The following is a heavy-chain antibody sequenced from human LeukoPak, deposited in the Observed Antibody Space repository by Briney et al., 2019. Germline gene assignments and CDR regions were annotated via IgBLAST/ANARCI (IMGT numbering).Heavy chain of an antibody. CDR2: INPNSGGT. V-gene: IGHV1-2*02. CDR3: ARERVGRNYYYMDV. CDR1: GYTFTGYY. Sequence: GASVKVSCKASGYTFTGYYMHWVRQAPGQGLEWMGWINPNSGGTNYAQKLQGRVTMTTDTSTSTAYMELRSLRSDDTAVYYCARERVGRNYYYMDVWGKGTTVTVSS. D-gene: IGHD2-15*01. J-gene: IGHJ6*03.